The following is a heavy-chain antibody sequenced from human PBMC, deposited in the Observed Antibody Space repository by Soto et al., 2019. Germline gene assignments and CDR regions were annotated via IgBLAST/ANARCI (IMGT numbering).Heavy chain of an antibody. V-gene: IGHV4-34*01. D-gene: IGHD1-1*01. CDR3: ARVERGTATTVVLAFNT. CDR1: GGFVISGSYY. CDR2: MSHSGGT. J-gene: IGHJ3*02. Sequence: QVQLQQWGAGLLKPSETLSLTCDVYGGFVISGSYYWSWIRQPPGKGLEWIGEMSHSGGTHFNPSIKSRVTLSVDTSKIHFSLKMSSVTAADTALYYCARVERGTATTVVLAFNTLGPVTTVTVSS.